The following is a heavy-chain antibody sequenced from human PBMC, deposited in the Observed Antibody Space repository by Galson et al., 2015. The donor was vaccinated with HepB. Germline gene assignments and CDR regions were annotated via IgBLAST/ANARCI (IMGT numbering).Heavy chain of an antibody. D-gene: IGHD1-7*01. CDR1: GYAFNKYG. V-gene: IGHV1-18*01. Sequence: SVKVSCKASGYAFNKYGLSWVRQAPGQGLEWMGWVSGYDGSANYSPKFQGRVTMTTQTSTGTAYMEMRSLRSDGTAVYYCARDSRLELQLNNYYSYGMDVWGQGTAVRVS. CDR2: VSGYDGSA. CDR3: ARDSRLELQLNNYYSYGMDV. J-gene: IGHJ6*02.